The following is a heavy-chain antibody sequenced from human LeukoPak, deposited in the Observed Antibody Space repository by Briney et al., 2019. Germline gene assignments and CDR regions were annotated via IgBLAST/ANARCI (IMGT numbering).Heavy chain of an antibody. V-gene: IGHV4-59*01. CDR2: IYYSGST. D-gene: IGHD1-1*01. CDR3: ARDRSGGTEGFDP. J-gene: IGHJ5*02. CDR1: GGSISSYY. Sequence: PSETLSLTCGVSGGSISSYYWSWIRQSPGKGLEWIGYIYYSGSTNYNPSLKSRVTISVDTSKNQFSLKLSSVTAADTAVYYCARDRSGGTEGFDPWGQGTLVTVSS.